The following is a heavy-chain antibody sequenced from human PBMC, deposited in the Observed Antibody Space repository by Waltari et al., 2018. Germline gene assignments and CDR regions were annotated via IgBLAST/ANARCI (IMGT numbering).Heavy chain of an antibody. CDR2: IYTSGST. CDR3: ARMITFGGVIVIGGVGAFDI. D-gene: IGHD3-16*02. Sequence: QVQLQESGPGLVKPSQTLSLTCTVSGGSISSGSYYWSWIRQPAGKGLEWIGYIYTSGSTNYNPSLKRRVTIAVDTSKNQFSLKLSSVTAADTAVYYCARMITFGGVIVIGGVGAFDIWGQGTMVTVSS. CDR1: GGSISSGSYY. J-gene: IGHJ3*02. V-gene: IGHV4-61*09.